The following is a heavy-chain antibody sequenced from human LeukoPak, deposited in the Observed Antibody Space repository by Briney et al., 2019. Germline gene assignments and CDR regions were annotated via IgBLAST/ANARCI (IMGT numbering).Heavy chain of an antibody. CDR2: IYYSGST. V-gene: IGHV4-61*01. J-gene: IGHJ6*02. CDR1: GGSVSSGTYY. CDR3: ARDKLGYGSGSYYPYGMDV. D-gene: IGHD3-10*01. Sequence: SETLSLTCTVSGGSVSSGTYYWSWIRQPPGKGLEWFGYIYYSGSTNYNPPLKSRVTISVDTSKNQFFLKLSSVTAADTAVYCCARDKLGYGSGSYYPYGMDVWGQGTTVTVSS.